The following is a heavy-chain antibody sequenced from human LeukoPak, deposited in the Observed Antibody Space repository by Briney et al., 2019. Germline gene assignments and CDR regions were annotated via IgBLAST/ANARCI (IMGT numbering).Heavy chain of an antibody. V-gene: IGHV3-66*02. D-gene: IGHD3-3*01. Sequence: GGSLRLSCAASGFTVSGNYMSWVRQAPGKGLEWVSVTYSDSSTYYADSVKGRFTISRDNSKNTVYLQMNSLRAEDTAVYYCARAHLENTLPFDYWGQGTLVTVSS. J-gene: IGHJ4*02. CDR3: ARAHLENTLPFDY. CDR2: TYSDSST. CDR1: GFTVSGNY.